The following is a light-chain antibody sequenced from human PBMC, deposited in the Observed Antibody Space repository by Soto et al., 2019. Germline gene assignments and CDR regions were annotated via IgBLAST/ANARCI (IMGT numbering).Light chain of an antibody. CDR1: QSISSW. CDR2: KAS. CDR3: QQYNSYPLS. V-gene: IGKV1-5*03. Sequence: DIQMTQSPSTLSAPVGDRVTITCRASQSISSWLAWYQHKPGKAPKLLIYKASSLESGVPSRVSGSGSGTEFTLTISSLQPDDFATYYCQQYNSYPLSFGGGTKVETK. J-gene: IGKJ4*01.